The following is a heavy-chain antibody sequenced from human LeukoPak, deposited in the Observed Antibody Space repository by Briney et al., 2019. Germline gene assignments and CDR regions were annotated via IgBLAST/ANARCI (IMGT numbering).Heavy chain of an antibody. D-gene: IGHD3-9*01. CDR1: GGSISSGDYY. J-gene: IGHJ5*02. CDR2: IYDSGST. Sequence: PSQTLSLTCTVSGGSISSGDYYWSWIRQPPGKGLEWIGYIYDSGSTYYNPSLKSRVTISVDTSKNQFSLKLSSVTAADTAVYYCARELTYYDILTGYSPTAWFDPWGQGTLVTVSS. V-gene: IGHV4-30-4*01. CDR3: ARELTYYDILTGYSPTAWFDP.